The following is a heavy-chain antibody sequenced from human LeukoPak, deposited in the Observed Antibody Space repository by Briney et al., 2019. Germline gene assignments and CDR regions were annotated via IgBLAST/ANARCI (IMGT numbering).Heavy chain of an antibody. CDR2: ITTNGGST. D-gene: IGHD1-26*01. Sequence: GGSLRLSCSASGFTFSSYAMHWVRQAPGKGLQFVSSITTNGGSTDYADSVTGRFIISRDNSRNTLYLQMSSLRAEDTALYYCVKDRSGSYTFDYWGQGALVTVSS. V-gene: IGHV3-64D*09. CDR1: GFTFSSYA. CDR3: VKDRSGSYTFDY. J-gene: IGHJ4*02.